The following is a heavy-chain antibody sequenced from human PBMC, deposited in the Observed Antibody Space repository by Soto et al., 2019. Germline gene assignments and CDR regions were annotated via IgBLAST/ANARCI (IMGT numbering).Heavy chain of an antibody. V-gene: IGHV3-33*01. CDR1: GFTFSSYG. Sequence: QVQLVESGGGVVQPGRSLRLSCAASGFTFSSYGMHWVRQAPGKGLEWVAVIWYDGSNKYYADSVKGRFTISRDNSKNTLYLQRNSLRGEDTAVDYCASDLGYCSGGSCPRLGIIDYWGQGTLVTVPS. CDR2: IWYDGSNK. D-gene: IGHD2-15*01. CDR3: ASDLGYCSGGSCPRLGIIDY. J-gene: IGHJ4*02.